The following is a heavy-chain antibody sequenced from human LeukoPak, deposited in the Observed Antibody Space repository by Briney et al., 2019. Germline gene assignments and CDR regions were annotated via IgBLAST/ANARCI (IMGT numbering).Heavy chain of an antibody. D-gene: IGHD3-10*01. V-gene: IGHV3-23*01. J-gene: IGHJ3*02. Sequence: GGTLRLSCAASGFTFSSYGMSWVRQAPGKGLEWVSAISGSGGSTYYADSVKGRFTISRDNSNNTLYLQMNSLRAEDTAVYYCAKVTIAPGAFDIWGQGTMVTVSS. CDR1: GFTFSSYG. CDR2: ISGSGGST. CDR3: AKVTIAPGAFDI.